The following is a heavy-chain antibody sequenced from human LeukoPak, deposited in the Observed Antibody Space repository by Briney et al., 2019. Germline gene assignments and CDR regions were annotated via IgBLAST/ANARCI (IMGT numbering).Heavy chain of an antibody. D-gene: IGHD4-17*01. V-gene: IGHV1-69*05. CDR3: ARDINTVTPNGGFDY. CDR2: IIPIFGTA. Sequence: SVKVSCKASGGTFSSYAISWVRQAPGQGLEWMGGIIPIFGTANYAQKFQGRVTITTDESTSTAYMELSSLRSEDTAVYYCARDINTVTPNGGFDYWGQGTLVTVSS. J-gene: IGHJ4*02. CDR1: GGTFSSYA.